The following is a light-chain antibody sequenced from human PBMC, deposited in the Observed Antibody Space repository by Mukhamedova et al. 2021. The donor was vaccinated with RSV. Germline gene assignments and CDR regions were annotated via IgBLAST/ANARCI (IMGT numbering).Light chain of an antibody. CDR3: QKSNNAPRT. CDR2: AAS. Sequence: WYQRRVHGKVPQLLIYAASTLQSGVPSRFGGSASGTEFTLTISSLQPEDVATYYRQKSNNAPRTFGQGTKVEIK. J-gene: IGKJ1*01. V-gene: IGKV1-27*01.